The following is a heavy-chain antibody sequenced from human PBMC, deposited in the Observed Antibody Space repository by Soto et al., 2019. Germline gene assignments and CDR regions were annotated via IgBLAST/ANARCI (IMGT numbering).Heavy chain of an antibody. D-gene: IGHD3-22*01. J-gene: IGHJ5*02. V-gene: IGHV3-48*03. CDR1: GFTFSSFE. Sequence: GGSLRLSCVASGFTFSSFEMNWVRQAPGKGLEWISYISSGGKTTYYADSVKGRFTISRDNAKNSLYLQMSSLRAEDAAVYYCARNYIIYYDGSRAHYSWGRGTLVTVSS. CDR3: ARNYIIYYDGSRAHYS. CDR2: ISSGGKTT.